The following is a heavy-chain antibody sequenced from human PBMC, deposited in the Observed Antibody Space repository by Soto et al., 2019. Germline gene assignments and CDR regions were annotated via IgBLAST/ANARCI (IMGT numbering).Heavy chain of an antibody. CDR3: ARMGVDTAMVTLFDY. D-gene: IGHD5-18*01. J-gene: IGHJ4*02. CDR1: GGSISSYY. Sequence: TETLSLTCTVSGGSISSYYWSWIRQPPGKGLEWIGYIYYSGSTNYNPSLKSRVTISVDTSKNQFSLKLSSVTAADTAVYYCARMGVDTAMVTLFDYWGQGTLVTVSS. CDR2: IYYSGST. V-gene: IGHV4-59*01.